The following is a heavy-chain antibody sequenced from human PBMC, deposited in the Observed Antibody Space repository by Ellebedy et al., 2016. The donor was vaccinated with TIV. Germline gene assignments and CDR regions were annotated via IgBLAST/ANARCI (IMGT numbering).Heavy chain of an antibody. V-gene: IGHV3-30*04. D-gene: IGHD6-19*01. J-gene: IGHJ4*02. Sequence: GGSLRLSCAVSGFTFRNYAMHWVRQAPGKGLEWVAVISHDGSKKYYADSVKGRFTISRDNSKNTLYLQMNSLRTEDTAVYYCARDPAGYSGYESPGYTSGWYGGYFDYWGQGTLVTVSS. CDR3: ARDPAGYSGYESPGYTSGWYGGYFDY. CDR2: ISHDGSKK. CDR1: GFTFRNYA.